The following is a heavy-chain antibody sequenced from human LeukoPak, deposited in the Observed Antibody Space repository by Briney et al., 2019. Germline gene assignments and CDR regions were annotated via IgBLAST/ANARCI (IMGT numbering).Heavy chain of an antibody. CDR2: ISGSGGST. V-gene: IGHV3-23*01. J-gene: IGHJ5*02. Sequence: PGGSLRLSCAASGFTFSSYAMSWVRQAPGKGLEWVSAISGSGGSTYYADSVKGRFTISRDNSKNTLYLQMNSLRAEDTAVYYCAKGGEDCSSTSRINWFDPWGQGTLVTVSS. D-gene: IGHD2-2*01. CDR1: GFTFSSYA. CDR3: AKGGEDCSSTSRINWFDP.